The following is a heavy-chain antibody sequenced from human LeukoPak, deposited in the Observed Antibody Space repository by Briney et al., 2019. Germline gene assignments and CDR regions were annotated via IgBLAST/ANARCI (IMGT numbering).Heavy chain of an antibody. CDR2: ISDTGRDI. D-gene: IGHD5-12*01. V-gene: IGHV3-21*04. J-gene: IGHJ4*02. CDR3: AKGLFSAYDKYLDS. Sequence: GGSLRLSCAGSGFAFESFTMTWVRQAPGKGLEWVSLISDTGRDINYADSVRGRFTISRDNAKNSLFLQMDSLRVEDTAIYYCAKGLFSAYDKYLDSWGQGTLVTVSS. CDR1: GFAFESFT.